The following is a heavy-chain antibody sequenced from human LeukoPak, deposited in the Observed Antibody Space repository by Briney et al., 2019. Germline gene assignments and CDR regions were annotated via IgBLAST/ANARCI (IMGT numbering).Heavy chain of an antibody. D-gene: IGHD6-13*01. CDR1: GFTFSSYG. J-gene: IGHJ4*02. CDR3: ARGRHSSSWSPIDY. V-gene: IGHV3-7*01. Sequence: GGSLRLSCAAPGFTFSSYGMSWVRQAPGKGLEWVACMKEDGSEKYYVDSVKGRFTISRDNAKNSLYLQMNSLRAEDTAMYYCARGRHSSSWSPIDYWGQGTLVTVSS. CDR2: MKEDGSEK.